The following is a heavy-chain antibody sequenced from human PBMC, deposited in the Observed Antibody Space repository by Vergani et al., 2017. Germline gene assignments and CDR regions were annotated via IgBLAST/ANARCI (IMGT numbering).Heavy chain of an antibody. J-gene: IGHJ4*02. CDR1: GFTFSSYA. CDR2: ISGSGGST. CDR3: AKAKAVEMATIQIDY. V-gene: IGHV3-23*01. D-gene: IGHD5-24*01. Sequence: EVQLLESGGGLVQPGGSLRLSCAASGFTFSSYAMSWVRQAPGKGLEWVAAISGSGGSTYYADSVKSRFTISMDNSKNTLYLQMNSLRAEDTAVYYCAKAKAVEMATIQIDYWGQGTLVTVSS.